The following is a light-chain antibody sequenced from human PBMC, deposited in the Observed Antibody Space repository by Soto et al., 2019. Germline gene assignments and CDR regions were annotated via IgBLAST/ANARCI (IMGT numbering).Light chain of an antibody. Sequence: QSALTQPRSVSGSPGQSVTISCTGTSSDVGADNYVSWYQQHPGKAPKLMIYDVTKRPSGVPDRFSGSKSGNTASLTISGLQGEDEADYYCCSYAGTYTLYVFGTGTKVTVL. J-gene: IGLJ1*01. V-gene: IGLV2-11*01. CDR3: CSYAGTYTLYV. CDR2: DVT. CDR1: SSDVGADNY.